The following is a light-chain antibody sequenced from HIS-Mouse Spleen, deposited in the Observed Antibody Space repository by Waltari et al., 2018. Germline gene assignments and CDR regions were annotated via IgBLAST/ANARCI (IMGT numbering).Light chain of an antibody. CDR2: EGS. Sequence: QSALTQPASVSGSPGPSITISCTGTSSDAGSYYLVPWYQQHPGKAPKLMIYEGSKRPSGVSNRFSGSKSGNTASLTISGLQAEDEADYYCCSYAGSSTWVFGGGTKLTVL. V-gene: IGLV2-23*01. CDR3: CSYAGSSTWV. CDR1: SSDAGSYYL. J-gene: IGLJ3*02.